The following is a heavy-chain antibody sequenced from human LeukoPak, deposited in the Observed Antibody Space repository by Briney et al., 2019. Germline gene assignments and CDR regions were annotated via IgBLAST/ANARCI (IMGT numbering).Heavy chain of an antibody. Sequence: ASVKVSCKASGYTFTSYGISWVRQAPGQGLEWMGWISAYNGNTNYAQKLQGRVTMTTDTSTSTAYMELRSLRSDDTAVYYCARDLWGSDCYYYYYMDVWGKGTTVTVSS. CDR1: GYTFTSYG. CDR2: ISAYNGNT. J-gene: IGHJ6*03. D-gene: IGHD7-27*01. V-gene: IGHV1-18*01. CDR3: ARDLWGSDCYYYYYMDV.